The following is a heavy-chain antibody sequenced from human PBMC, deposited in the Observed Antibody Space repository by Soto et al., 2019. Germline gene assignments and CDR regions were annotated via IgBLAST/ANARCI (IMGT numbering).Heavy chain of an antibody. CDR1: GGSISSGDYY. Sequence: TLSLTCTVSGGSISSGDYYWSWIRQPPGKGLEWIGYIYYSGSTYYNPSLKSRVTISVDTSKNQFSLKLSSVTAADTAVYYCARDTRGYSFLHDYWGQGTLVTVSS. CDR3: ARDTRGYSFLHDY. V-gene: IGHV4-30-4*01. CDR2: IYYSGST. J-gene: IGHJ4*02. D-gene: IGHD5-18*01.